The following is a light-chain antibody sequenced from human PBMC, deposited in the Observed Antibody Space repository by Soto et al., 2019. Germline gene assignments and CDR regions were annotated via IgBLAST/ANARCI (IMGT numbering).Light chain of an antibody. CDR2: DND. Sequence: QSALTQPPSVSAAPGQKVIISCSGSDSNIGKNYVSWYQHFPGTAPKLLIYDNDKRPAGIPDRFSGSRSDTSATLGITGLQTGDEADYYCGTWDTSLFVWMFGGGTKLTVL. CDR3: GTWDTSLFVWM. V-gene: IGLV1-51*01. J-gene: IGLJ3*02. CDR1: DSNIGKNY.